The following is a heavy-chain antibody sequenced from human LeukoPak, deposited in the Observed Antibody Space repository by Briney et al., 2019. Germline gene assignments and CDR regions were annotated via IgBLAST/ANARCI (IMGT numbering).Heavy chain of an antibody. J-gene: IGHJ5*02. V-gene: IGHV1-8*03. D-gene: IGHD2-2*01. CDR1: GYTFTSYD. Sequence: ASVKVSCKASGYTFTSYDINWVRQATGQGLEWMGWMNPNSGNTGYAQKFQGRVTITRNTSISTAYMELSSLRSEDTAVYCCARGADIVVVPAARLYNWFDPWGQGTLVTVSS. CDR3: ARGADIVVVPAARLYNWFDP. CDR2: MNPNSGNT.